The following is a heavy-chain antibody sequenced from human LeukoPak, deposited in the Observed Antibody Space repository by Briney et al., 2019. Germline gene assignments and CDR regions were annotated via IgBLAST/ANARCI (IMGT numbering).Heavy chain of an antibody. V-gene: IGHV4-59*01. CDR1: GGSIGSYY. Sequence: SETLSLTCTVSGGSIGSYYWSWIRQPPGKGLEWIGYIYYSGSTNYNPSLKSRVTISVDTSKNQFSLKLSSVTAADTAVYYCARDRRRWLQLKPYWYFDLWGRGALVTVSS. J-gene: IGHJ2*01. D-gene: IGHD5-24*01. CDR3: ARDRRRWLQLKPYWYFDL. CDR2: IYYSGST.